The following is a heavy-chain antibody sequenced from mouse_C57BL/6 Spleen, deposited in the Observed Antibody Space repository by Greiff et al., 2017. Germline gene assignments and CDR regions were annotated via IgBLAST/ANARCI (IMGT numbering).Heavy chain of an antibody. CDR2: IHPNSGST. D-gene: IGHD1-1*01. Sequence: QVQLQQPGAELVKPGASVKLSCKASGYTFTSYWMHWVKQRPGQGLEWIGMIHPNSGSTNYNEKFKSKATLTVDKSSSTAYMQLSSLTSEDSAVYYGARENYGSSYRYFDVWGTGTTVTVSS. V-gene: IGHV1-64*01. CDR3: ARENYGSSYRYFDV. CDR1: GYTFTSYW. J-gene: IGHJ1*03.